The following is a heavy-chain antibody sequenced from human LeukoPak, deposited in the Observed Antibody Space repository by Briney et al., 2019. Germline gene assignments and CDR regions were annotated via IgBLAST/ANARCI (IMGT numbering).Heavy chain of an antibody. CDR1: GLTYSRYS. D-gene: IGHD3-10*01. Sequence: GGSLRLSCAPSGLTYSRYSMIWARHAPGKGREGVSSISSSSSYIYYAGSVKGRFTISRDNAKNSLYLQMNSLRAEDTAVYYCAREWGVGSSYYFDYWGQGTLVTVSS. CDR2: ISSSSSYI. CDR3: AREWGVGSSYYFDY. J-gene: IGHJ4*02. V-gene: IGHV3-21*01.